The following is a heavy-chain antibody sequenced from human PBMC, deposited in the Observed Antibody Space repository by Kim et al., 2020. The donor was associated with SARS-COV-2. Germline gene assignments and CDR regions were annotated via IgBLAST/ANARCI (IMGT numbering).Heavy chain of an antibody. V-gene: IGHV3-30-3*01. CDR2: ISYDGSNK. CDR1: GFTFSSCA. Sequence: GGSLRLSCAASGFTFSSCAMHWVRQAPGKGPEWVAVISYDGSNKNYADSVKGRFTISRTNSKNTLYRHMNSLRIEDTALYYCGTVRAQGLGYLHFHGMVV. J-gene: IGHJ6*01. D-gene: IGHD6-19*01. CDR3: GTVRAQGLGYLHFHGMVV.